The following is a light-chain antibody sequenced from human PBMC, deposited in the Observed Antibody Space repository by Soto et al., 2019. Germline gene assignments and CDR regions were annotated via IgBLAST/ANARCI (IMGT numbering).Light chain of an antibody. CDR1: QSVLYISNNKNY. J-gene: IGKJ1*01. Sequence: DIVMTQSPDSLAVSLGERAPINCKSSQSVLYISNNKNYLALYQQKPGQPPKLLIYWASTRESGVPDRFSGSGSGPDFTLTISSLQAEDVAVYYCQQYYSTPWTFGQGTKVEIK. V-gene: IGKV4-1*01. CDR2: WAS. CDR3: QQYYSTPWT.